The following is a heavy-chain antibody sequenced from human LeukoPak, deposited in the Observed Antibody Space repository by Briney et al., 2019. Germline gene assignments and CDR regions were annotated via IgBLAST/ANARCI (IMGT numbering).Heavy chain of an antibody. V-gene: IGHV4-30-4*08. CDR3: ARDLLYSSPGFDY. Sequence: PSQTLSLTCTVSGGSISSGDFCWSWIRQPPGKGLEWIGYIYYSGSTYYNPSLKGRVTISVDTSKNQFSLKLSSVTAADTAVYYCARDLLYSSPGFDYWGQGTLVTVSS. CDR2: IYYSGST. J-gene: IGHJ4*02. D-gene: IGHD6-13*01. CDR1: GGSISSGDFC.